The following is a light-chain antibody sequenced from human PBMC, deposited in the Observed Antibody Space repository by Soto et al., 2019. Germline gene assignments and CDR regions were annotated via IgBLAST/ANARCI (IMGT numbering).Light chain of an antibody. CDR3: QQYNSYWT. V-gene: IGKV1-5*01. CDR1: QSISSW. CDR2: DAS. Sequence: DIQLTQSPSTLSASVGDRVTIPCRASQSISSWLAWYQQKPGKAPKLLIYDASSLESGVPSRFSGSGSGTEFTLNISSLQPDDFATYYCQQYNSYWTFGQGTKVDIK. J-gene: IGKJ1*01.